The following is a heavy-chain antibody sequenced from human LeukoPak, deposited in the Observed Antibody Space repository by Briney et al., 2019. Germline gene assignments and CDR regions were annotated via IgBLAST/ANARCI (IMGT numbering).Heavy chain of an antibody. Sequence: APVKVSCKASGYTFTTYEIIWVRQAPGQGLEWMGWINTRNGNANYAHQLQGRVTVTTDTSTSTSYMELASLRFDDTAIYYCARNHLGLGLWGQGTLVTVSS. D-gene: IGHD3-16*01. CDR2: INTRNGNA. V-gene: IGHV1-18*01. J-gene: IGHJ4*02. CDR3: ARNHLGLGL. CDR1: GYTFTTYE.